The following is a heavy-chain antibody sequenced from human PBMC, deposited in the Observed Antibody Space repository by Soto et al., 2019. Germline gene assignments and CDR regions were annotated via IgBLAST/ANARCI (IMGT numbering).Heavy chain of an antibody. Sequence: GASVKVSCKASGYTFTGYYMHWVRQAPGQGLEWMGWINPNSGGTNYAQKFQGRVTMTRDTSISTAYMELSRLRSDDTAVYYCARDNPTVDTAMGGKYYCYGMDVWGQGTTVTVSS. D-gene: IGHD5-18*01. V-gene: IGHV1-2*02. CDR3: ARDNPTVDTAMGGKYYCYGMDV. CDR1: GYTFTGYY. J-gene: IGHJ6*02. CDR2: INPNSGGT.